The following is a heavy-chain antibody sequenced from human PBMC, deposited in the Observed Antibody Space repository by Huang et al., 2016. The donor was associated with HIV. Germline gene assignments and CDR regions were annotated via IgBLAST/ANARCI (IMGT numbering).Heavy chain of an antibody. CDR2: FAPEHGET. Sequence: QVQLVQSGAEVKKPGASVKVSCKVSGYNLTELSIHWVRQAPGKGLEWMVGFAPEHGETIYAQNVQGRVTMTEDTSTDTAYMELHSLRPEDTAVYYCAAGYDTYYDIWGQGTMVIASS. CDR1: GYNLTELS. J-gene: IGHJ3*02. D-gene: IGHD2-21*01. V-gene: IGHV1-24*01. CDR3: AAGYDTYYDI.